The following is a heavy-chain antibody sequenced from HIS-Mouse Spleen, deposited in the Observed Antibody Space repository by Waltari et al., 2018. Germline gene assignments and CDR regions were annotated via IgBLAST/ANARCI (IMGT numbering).Heavy chain of an antibody. CDR1: GGSFIGYY. J-gene: IGHJ3*02. Sequence: QVQLQQWGAGLLKPSETLSLTCAVYGGSFIGYYWGWIRQAPGKGLEWIGEVNHSGRPKHNPSLKMRVTISVDTAKNQFSLKLSYVTAADTAVYECARGGNWDAFDIWGQGTMVTVSS. CDR2: VNHSGRP. CDR3: ARGGNWDAFDI. V-gene: IGHV4-34*01. D-gene: IGHD1-1*01.